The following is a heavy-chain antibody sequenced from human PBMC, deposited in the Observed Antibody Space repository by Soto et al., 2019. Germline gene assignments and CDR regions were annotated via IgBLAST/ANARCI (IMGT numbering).Heavy chain of an antibody. J-gene: IGHJ4*02. CDR3: ARDPSTSRFDY. Sequence: ASVKVSCKASGYTFTSHGVSWLRQAPGQGLEWLGWIRTYSGIRNYARKFQDRVTMGSDTSTSTVYMELRSLTSNDTAMYYCARDPSTSRFDYWGQGTLVTVSS. CDR2: IRTYSGIR. CDR1: GYTFTSHG. V-gene: IGHV1-18*01. D-gene: IGHD2-2*01.